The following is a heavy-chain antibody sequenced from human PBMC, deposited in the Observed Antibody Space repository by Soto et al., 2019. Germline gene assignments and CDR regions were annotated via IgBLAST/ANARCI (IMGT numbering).Heavy chain of an antibody. V-gene: IGHV4-39*01. CDR1: GASVTSSRYY. CDR2: IYDSGSTS. CDR3: VSSAFGESLSHPNYNYYYALAV. Sequence: PSETLSLTCTVSGASVTSSRYYWGWVRQPPGKGLEWIGNIYDSGSTSYYNPSLKSRVTMSVDPSKSRFSLNLGSVTAADTALYFCVSSAFGESLSHPNYNYYYALAVWRQGTEVTVSS. J-gene: IGHJ6*02. D-gene: IGHD3-10*01.